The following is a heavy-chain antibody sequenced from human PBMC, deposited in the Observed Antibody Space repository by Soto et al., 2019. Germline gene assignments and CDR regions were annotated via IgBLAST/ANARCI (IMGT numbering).Heavy chain of an antibody. CDR1: GFTFSSYG. D-gene: IGHD2-21*02. J-gene: IGHJ4*02. V-gene: IGHV3-33*01. Sequence: QVQLVESGGGVVQPGRSLRLSFAASGFTFSSYGMHWVRQAPGKGLEWVAVIWYDGSNKYYADSVKGRFTISRDNSKNTLYLQMNSLRAEDTAVYYCARGVVVTATIDYWGQGTLVTVSS. CDR3: ARGVVVTATIDY. CDR2: IWYDGSNK.